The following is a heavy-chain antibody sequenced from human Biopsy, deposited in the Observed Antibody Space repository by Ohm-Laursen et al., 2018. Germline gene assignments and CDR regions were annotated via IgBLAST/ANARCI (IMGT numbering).Heavy chain of an antibody. J-gene: IGHJ4*01. CDR2: ISSSGGNT. CDR3: ERDDPETYDYDNDDNSPFPRRYIDF. D-gene: IGHD3-22*01. V-gene: IGHV3-11*01. Sequence: GSLRLSCTASGFPFSDYYMSWICQAPGKGLEWISYISSSGGNTYYADSVKGRFTISRVNAEKSLYLQMNSLRSEDTAVYYCERDDPETYDYDNDDNSPFPRRYIDFWGQGTLVTVSS. CDR1: GFPFSDYY.